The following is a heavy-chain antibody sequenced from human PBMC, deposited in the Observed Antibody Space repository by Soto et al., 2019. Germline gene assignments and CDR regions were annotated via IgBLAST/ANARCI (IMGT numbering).Heavy chain of an antibody. J-gene: IGHJ4*02. V-gene: IGHV3-48*01. CDR1: GFTLSSSN. CDR3: ARDQRDLLFDY. Sequence: GGSLRLSCAASGFTLSSSNMNWVRQAPGRGLEWIAYTTSSTITTSYADSVKGRFTISRDNARNSLYLQMNSLRAEDTAVYYCARDQRDLLFDYRGQGTLVTVSA. D-gene: IGHD2-21*02. CDR2: TTSSTITT.